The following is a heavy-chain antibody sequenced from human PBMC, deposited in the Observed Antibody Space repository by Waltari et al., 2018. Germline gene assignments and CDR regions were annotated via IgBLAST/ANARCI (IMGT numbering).Heavy chain of an antibody. CDR3: ARGYCAGSGCYGNYGLDS. J-gene: IGHJ6*02. CDR2: INGNSGSP. D-gene: IGHD3-22*01. CDR1: GGSFSSYW. Sequence: QVQLQESGPGLVKPSETLSLTCAVSGGSFSSYWWTWIRQPPGKGLEWIGEINGNSGSPNFHPSLQSRVTISKDASKNQFSLKLSSVTAADTAVYYCARGYCAGSGCYGNYGLDSWGQGVVVTVSS. V-gene: IGHV4-59*12.